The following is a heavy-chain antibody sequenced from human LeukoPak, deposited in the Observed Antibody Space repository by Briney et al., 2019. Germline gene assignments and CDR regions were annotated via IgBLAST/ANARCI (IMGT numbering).Heavy chain of an antibody. J-gene: IGHJ4*02. CDR3: AKQTGSGLFILP. V-gene: IGHV4-39*01. D-gene: IGHD3/OR15-3a*01. CDR2: IYYTGNT. CDR1: GVSISSSNSY. Sequence: PSETLSLTCSVSGVSISSSNSYWGWIRQPPGKGLGWIGSIYYTGNTCYNASLKSRVTISIDTSKNQFSLKLTSVTAADTAVYYCAKQTGSGLFILPGGQGTLVTVSS.